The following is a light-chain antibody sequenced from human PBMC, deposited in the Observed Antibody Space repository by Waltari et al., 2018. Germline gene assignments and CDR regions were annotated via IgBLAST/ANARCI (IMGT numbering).Light chain of an antibody. CDR1: QSVSRA. Sequence: EIVLTQYPGTLSLSPGERATLSCRASQSVSRALAWYQQNPGQAPRLLIYGASNRATGIPDRFIGSGSGTDFSLIISRLEPEDFAVYYCQHYVSLPVTFGQGTKVEIK. J-gene: IGKJ1*01. CDR2: GAS. CDR3: QHYVSLPVT. V-gene: IGKV3-20*01.